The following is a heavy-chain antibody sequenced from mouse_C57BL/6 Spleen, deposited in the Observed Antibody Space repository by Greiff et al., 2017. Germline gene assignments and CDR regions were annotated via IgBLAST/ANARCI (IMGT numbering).Heavy chain of an antibody. CDR2: INPNNGGT. V-gene: IGHV1-26*01. Sequence: VQLKQSGPELVKPGASVKISCKASGYTFTDYYMNWVKQSHGKSLEWIGDINPNNGGTSYNQKFKGKATLTVDKSSSTAYMELRSLTSEDSAVYYCARYYCGPWFAYWGQGTLVTVSA. J-gene: IGHJ3*01. D-gene: IGHD1-1*01. CDR1: GYTFTDYY. CDR3: ARYYCGPWFAY.